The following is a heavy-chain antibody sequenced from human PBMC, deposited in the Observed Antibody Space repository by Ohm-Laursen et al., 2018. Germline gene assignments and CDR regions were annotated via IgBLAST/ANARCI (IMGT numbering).Heavy chain of an antibody. CDR2: ISSGSTTM. Sequence: GSLRLSCSASGFTFSSYAMSWVRQAPGKGLEWLSSISSGSTTMYNADSVRGRFTISRDNAKNSLYLQMNSLRAEDTAVYHCASEWSYGFDSWGQGTLVTVSS. J-gene: IGHJ5*01. V-gene: IGHV3-48*04. D-gene: IGHD3-16*01. CDR3: ASEWSYGFDS. CDR1: GFTFSSYA.